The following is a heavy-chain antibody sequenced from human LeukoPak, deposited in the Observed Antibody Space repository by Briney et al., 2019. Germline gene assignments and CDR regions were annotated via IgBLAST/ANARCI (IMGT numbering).Heavy chain of an antibody. V-gene: IGHV3-48*03. D-gene: IGHD3-10*02. CDR1: GFTFSSYE. Sequence: GGSLRLSCAASGFTFSSYEMNRVRQAPGKGLEWVSYISSSGSTIYYADSVKGRFTISRDNAKNSLYLQMNSLRAEDTAVYYYAELGITMIGGVWGKGTTVTISS. J-gene: IGHJ6*04. CDR3: AELGITMIGGV. CDR2: ISSSGSTI.